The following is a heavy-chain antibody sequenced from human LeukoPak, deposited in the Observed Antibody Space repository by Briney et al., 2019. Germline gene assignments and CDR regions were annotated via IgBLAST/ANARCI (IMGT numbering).Heavy chain of an antibody. J-gene: IGHJ4*02. D-gene: IGHD4-17*01. CDR1: GFTFSSFW. CDR3: ARGGYGAHMG. V-gene: IGHV3-74*01. CDR2: INSDGSSP. Sequence: GGSLRLSCAASGFTFSSFWMHWVRQGPGEALVWVSGINSDGSSPNYVDSVKGRFTISRDNAKNEFYLQMNSLRADDPAVYYCARGGYGAHMGWGQGILVSVSS.